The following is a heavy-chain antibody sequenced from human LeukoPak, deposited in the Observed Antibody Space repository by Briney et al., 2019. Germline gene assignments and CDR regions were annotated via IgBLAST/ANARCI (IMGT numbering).Heavy chain of an antibody. V-gene: IGHV3-48*04. CDR3: ARDRSSGWYLFDY. Sequence: GGSLRLSCAASGFTFSSYSMNWVRQAPGKGLEWVSYISSSSSTIYYADSVKGRFTISRDNAKNSLYLQMNSLRAEDTAVYYCARDRSSGWYLFDYWGQGTLVTVSS. D-gene: IGHD6-19*01. CDR1: GFTFSSYS. J-gene: IGHJ4*02. CDR2: ISSSSSTI.